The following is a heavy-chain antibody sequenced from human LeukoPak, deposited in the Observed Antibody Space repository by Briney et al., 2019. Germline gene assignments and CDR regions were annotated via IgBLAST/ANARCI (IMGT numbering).Heavy chain of an antibody. D-gene: IGHD3-3*01. J-gene: IGHJ4*02. Sequence: ASVKVSCKASGYTFTSYYMHWVRQAPGQGLEWMGIINPSGGSTGYAQKFQGGVTMTRDTSTSTVYMELSSLRSEDTAVYYRAREGKTYYDFWSGYSPRSGYFDYWGQGTLVTVSS. CDR2: INPSGGST. V-gene: IGHV1-46*01. CDR3: AREGKTYYDFWSGYSPRSGYFDY. CDR1: GYTFTSYY.